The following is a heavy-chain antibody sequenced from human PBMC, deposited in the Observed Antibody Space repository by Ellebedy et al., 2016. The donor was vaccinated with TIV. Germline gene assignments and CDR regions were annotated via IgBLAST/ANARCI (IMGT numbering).Heavy chain of an antibody. J-gene: IGHJ3*02. CDR2: IFYSGNT. Sequence: GSLRLSXIVSGGYISSSSHYWGWIRQPPGKGLEYIASIFYSGNTYYNASLKSRVTISVDTSKNQFSLKLSSVTAADTAVYYCARDRGRYQGIWGQGTMVTVSS. D-gene: IGHD3-16*01. V-gene: IGHV4-39*07. CDR1: GGYISSSSHY. CDR3: ARDRGRYQGI.